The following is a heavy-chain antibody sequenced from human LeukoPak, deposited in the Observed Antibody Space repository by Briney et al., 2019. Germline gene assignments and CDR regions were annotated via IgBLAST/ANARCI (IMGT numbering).Heavy chain of an antibody. J-gene: IGHJ5*02. CDR2: IRYDGNNK. Sequence: PGGSLRLSCTASGFTFSDYGMYWVRQAPGKGLVWVAFIRYDGNNKYYEDSVKGRFTISRDNSKNTLYLQMNSLRADDTATYYCARGATDTTRWFDPWGQGTLVTVSS. D-gene: IGHD1-7*01. V-gene: IGHV3-30*02. CDR3: ARGATDTTRWFDP. CDR1: GFTFSDYG.